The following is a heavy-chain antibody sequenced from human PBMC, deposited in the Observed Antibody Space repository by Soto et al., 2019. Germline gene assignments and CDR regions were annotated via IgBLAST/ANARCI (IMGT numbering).Heavy chain of an antibody. J-gene: IGHJ4*02. D-gene: IGHD3-3*01. CDR3: ARDFGIFGVIDY. CDR1: GFTFSSYA. CDR2: ISYDGSNK. V-gene: IGHV3-30-3*01. Sequence: GGSLRLSCAASGFTFSSYAMHWVRQAPGKGLEWVAVISYDGSNKYYADSVKGRFTISRDNSKNTLYLQMNSLRAEDTAVYYCARDFGIFGVIDYWGQGTLVTVSS.